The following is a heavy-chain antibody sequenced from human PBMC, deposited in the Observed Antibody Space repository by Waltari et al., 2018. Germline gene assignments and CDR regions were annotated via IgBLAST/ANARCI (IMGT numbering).Heavy chain of an antibody. V-gene: IGHV1-8*01. D-gene: IGHD2-21*01. CDR1: GYTFTSYD. J-gene: IGHJ3*02. Sequence: QVQLVQSGAEVKKPGASVKVSCKASGYTFTSYDINWVRQATGQGLEWMGWMKPNRGNTGNAQKFQGRVTIARNTSIRTAYMELSGLRSEDTAVYYGARGWPGGVVVSAFDIWGQGTMVTVSS. CDR2: MKPNRGNT. CDR3: ARGWPGGVVVSAFDI.